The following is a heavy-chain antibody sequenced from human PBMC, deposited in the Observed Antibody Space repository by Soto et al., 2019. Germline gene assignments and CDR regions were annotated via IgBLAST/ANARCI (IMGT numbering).Heavy chain of an antibody. CDR2: INPNSGGT. Sequence: GASVKVSCKASGYTFTGYYMHWVRQAPGQGLEWMGWINPNSGGTNYAQKFQGRVTMTRDTSISTAYMELSRLRSDDTAVYYCARNLRIQLAHDSSGYYVYWGQGTLVTVSS. V-gene: IGHV1-2*02. J-gene: IGHJ4*02. CDR1: GYTFTGYY. D-gene: IGHD3-22*01. CDR3: ARNLRIQLAHDSSGYYVY.